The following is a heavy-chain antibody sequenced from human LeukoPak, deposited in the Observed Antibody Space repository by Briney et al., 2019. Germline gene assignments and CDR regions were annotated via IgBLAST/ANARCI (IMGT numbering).Heavy chain of an antibody. CDR2: ISYDGSNK. Sequence: PGRSLRLSCAASGFTFSSYGMHWVRQAPGKGLEWVAVISYDGSNKYYADSVKGRFTISRDNSKNTLYLQMNGLTTEDTALYYCTTLNGRDDNWGQGTLVTVSS. D-gene: IGHD1-14*01. CDR1: GFTFSSYG. J-gene: IGHJ4*02. V-gene: IGHV3-30*03. CDR3: TTLNGRDDN.